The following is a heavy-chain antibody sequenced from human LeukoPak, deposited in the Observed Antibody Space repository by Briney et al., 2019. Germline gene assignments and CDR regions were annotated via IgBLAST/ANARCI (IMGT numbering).Heavy chain of an antibody. Sequence: SETLSLTCAVYGGSFSGYYWSWIRQPPGKGLEWIGEINHSGSTNYNPSLKSRVTISVDTSKNQFSLKLSSVTAADTAVYYCARGRSGLRFLEPPRGAHYFDYWGQGTLVTVSS. J-gene: IGHJ4*02. CDR2: INHSGST. D-gene: IGHD3-3*01. V-gene: IGHV4-34*01. CDR3: ARGRSGLRFLEPPRGAHYFDY. CDR1: GGSFSGYY.